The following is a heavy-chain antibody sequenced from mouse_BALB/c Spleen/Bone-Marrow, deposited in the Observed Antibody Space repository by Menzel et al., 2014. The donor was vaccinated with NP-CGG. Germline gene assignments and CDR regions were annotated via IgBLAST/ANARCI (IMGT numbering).Heavy chain of an antibody. CDR3: TRSDGYYVPHWYFDV. J-gene: IGHJ1*01. D-gene: IGHD2-3*01. Sequence: QVQLQQPGAELVKPGASVKLSCKASGYTFTSYYMYWVKQRPGQGLEWIGEINPSNGGTNFNEKFKSKATLTVDKSSSTAYVQLSSLTSEDSAVYYCTRSDGYYVPHWYFDVWGAGTTVTVSS. V-gene: IGHV1S81*02. CDR1: GYTFTSYY. CDR2: INPSNGGT.